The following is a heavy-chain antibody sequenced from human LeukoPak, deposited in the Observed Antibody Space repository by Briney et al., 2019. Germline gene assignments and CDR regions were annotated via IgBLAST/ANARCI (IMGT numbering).Heavy chain of an antibody. Sequence: SETLSLTCTVSGGSISSSSYYWGWIRQPRGKGREWICSIYYSRSPYYTPSLKSRVTISVDTSKNQFSLKLSSVTAADTAVYYCARLSGSYFDYWGQGTLVTVSS. CDR1: GGSISSSSYY. J-gene: IGHJ4*02. CDR2: IYYSRSP. V-gene: IGHV4-39*01. CDR3: ARLSGSYFDY. D-gene: IGHD1-26*01.